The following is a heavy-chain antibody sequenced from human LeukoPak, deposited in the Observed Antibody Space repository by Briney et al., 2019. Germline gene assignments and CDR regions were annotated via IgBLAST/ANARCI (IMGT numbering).Heavy chain of an antibody. CDR2: IYSGGST. D-gene: IGHD2-8*01. CDR3: AKERVYGYYMDV. J-gene: IGHJ6*03. V-gene: IGHV3-53*05. CDR1: GFTVSSSY. Sequence: GGTLRLSCAASGFTVSSSYMSWVRQAPGKGLEWVSIIYSGGSTFYADSVKGRFTISRDNAKNSLYLQMNSLRAEDTALYYCAKERVYGYYMDVWDKGTTVTVSS.